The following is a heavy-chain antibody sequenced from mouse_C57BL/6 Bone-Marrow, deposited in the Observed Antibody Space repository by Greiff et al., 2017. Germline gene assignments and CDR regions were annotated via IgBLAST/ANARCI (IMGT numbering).Heavy chain of an antibody. CDR1: GYTFTSYW. Sequence: QVQLQQSGAELVKPGASVKLSCKASGYTFTSYWMHWVKQRPGQGLEWIGMIHPNSGSTNYNEKFKSKATLTVDKSSSTAYMQLSSLTSEDSAVYYCARYYGSSYPHYWGQGTTLTVSS. CDR2: IHPNSGST. J-gene: IGHJ2*01. D-gene: IGHD1-1*01. CDR3: ARYYGSSYPHY. V-gene: IGHV1-64*01.